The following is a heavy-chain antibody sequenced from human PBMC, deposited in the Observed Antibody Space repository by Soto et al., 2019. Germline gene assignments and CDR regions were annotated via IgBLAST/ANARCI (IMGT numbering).Heavy chain of an antibody. Sequence: KPSETLSLTCTVSGGSISSYYWSWIRQPPGKGLEWIGYIYYSGSTNYNPSLKSRDTISVDTSKNHSTLKLSSVTAADTAVYYCTRDYCGSGRYYTKDPPNWFDPWGQETLVTISS. D-gene: IGHD3-10*01. J-gene: IGHJ5*02. CDR2: IYYSGST. CDR3: TRDYCGSGRYYTKDPPNWFDP. CDR1: GGSISSYY. V-gene: IGHV4-59*12.